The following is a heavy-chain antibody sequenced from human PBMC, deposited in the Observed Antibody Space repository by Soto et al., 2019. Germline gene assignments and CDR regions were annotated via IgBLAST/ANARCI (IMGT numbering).Heavy chain of an antibody. CDR3: ARGGTPLDY. D-gene: IGHD3-16*01. Sequence: QVQLVQSGAAVKKPWASGKVSCKASGYTFTNFGISGVRQAPGQGLEWMGWISAYNGNTNYAQKFQGRVTMTTDTSTSTAYMEVRSLRFDDTAVYYCARGGTPLDYWGQGTLVTVSS. V-gene: IGHV1-18*01. CDR2: ISAYNGNT. J-gene: IGHJ4*02. CDR1: GYTFTNFG.